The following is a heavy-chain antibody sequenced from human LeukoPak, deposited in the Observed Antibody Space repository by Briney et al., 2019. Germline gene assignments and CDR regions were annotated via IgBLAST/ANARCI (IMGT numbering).Heavy chain of an antibody. CDR2: ISYDRSNK. CDR3: AKDYVWGVVVAATPDY. Sequence: PGGSLRLSCAASGFTFSSYGMHWVRQAPGKGLEWVAVISYDRSNKYYADSVKGRFTISRDNSKNTLYLQMNSLRAEDTAVYYCAKDYVWGVVVAATPDYWGQGTLVTVSS. V-gene: IGHV3-30*18. D-gene: IGHD2-15*01. CDR1: GFTFSSYG. J-gene: IGHJ4*02.